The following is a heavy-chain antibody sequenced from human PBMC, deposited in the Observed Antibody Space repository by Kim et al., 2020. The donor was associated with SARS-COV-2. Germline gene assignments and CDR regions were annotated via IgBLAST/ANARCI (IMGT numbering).Heavy chain of an antibody. CDR3: VREDYYGSGIVFDY. J-gene: IGHJ4*02. CDR2: IKQDGSEK. D-gene: IGHD3-10*01. CDR1: GFTFSSYW. Sequence: GSLRLSCAASGFTFSSYWMSWVRQAPGKGLEWVANIKQDGSEKYYVDSVKGRFTISRDNAKNSLYLQMNSLRAEDTAVYYCVREDYYGSGIVFDYWGQGTLVTVSS. V-gene: IGHV3-7*03.